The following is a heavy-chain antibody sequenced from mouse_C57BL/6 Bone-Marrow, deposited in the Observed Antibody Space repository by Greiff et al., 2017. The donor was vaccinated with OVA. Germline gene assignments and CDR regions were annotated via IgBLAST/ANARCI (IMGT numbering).Heavy chain of an antibody. CDR1: EYEFPSHD. CDR2: INSDGGST. Sequence: EVKVVESGGGLVQPGESLKLSCESNEYEFPSHDMSWVRKTPEKRLELVAAINSDGGSTYYPDTMERRFIISRDNTKKTLYLQMSSLRSEDTALYYCASLNPNWYFDVWGTGTTVTVSS. V-gene: IGHV5-2*01. CDR3: ASLNPNWYFDV. J-gene: IGHJ1*03. D-gene: IGHD1-3*01.